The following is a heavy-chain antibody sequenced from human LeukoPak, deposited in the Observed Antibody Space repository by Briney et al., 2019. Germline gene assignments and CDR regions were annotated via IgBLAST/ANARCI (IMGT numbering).Heavy chain of an antibody. CDR2: IYYSGST. D-gene: IGHD1-26*01. CDR3: ARGRSNYYGMDV. Sequence: SETLSLTCTVSGGSVSSGSYYWSWIRQPPGKGLEWIGYIYYSGSTNYNPSLKSRVTISVDTSKNLFSLKVSSVTAADTAVYYCARGRSNYYGMDVWGQGTTVTVSS. CDR1: GGSVSSGSYY. J-gene: IGHJ6*02. V-gene: IGHV4-61*01.